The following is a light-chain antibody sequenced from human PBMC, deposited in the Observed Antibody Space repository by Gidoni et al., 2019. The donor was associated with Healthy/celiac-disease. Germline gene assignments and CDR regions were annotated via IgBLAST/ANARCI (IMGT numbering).Light chain of an antibody. CDR3: QQLKSYPLT. V-gene: IGKV1-9*01. CDR1: QGIRSY. J-gene: IGKJ4*01. Sequence: DIQLTQSPSFLSASVGDRVTITCRASQGIRSYLAWYQKKPGKAPKLLIFDASTLQSGVPSRFSGSGSGTEFTLTITSLQPEDFSTYFCQQLKSYPLTFXGXTKVEIK. CDR2: DAS.